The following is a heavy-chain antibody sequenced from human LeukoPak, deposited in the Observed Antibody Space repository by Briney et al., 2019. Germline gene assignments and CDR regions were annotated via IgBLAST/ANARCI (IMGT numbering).Heavy chain of an antibody. V-gene: IGHV3-23*01. J-gene: IGHJ5*02. D-gene: IGHD6-19*01. CDR3: AKALPRGLAVAGENWFDP. Sequence: PGGSLRLSCAASGFTFSSYAMSWVRQAPGKGLEWVSAISGSGGSTYYADSVKGRFTISRDNSKNTLYLQMNSLRAEDTAVYYCAKALPRGLAVAGENWFDPWGQRTLVTVSS. CDR1: GFTFSSYA. CDR2: ISGSGGST.